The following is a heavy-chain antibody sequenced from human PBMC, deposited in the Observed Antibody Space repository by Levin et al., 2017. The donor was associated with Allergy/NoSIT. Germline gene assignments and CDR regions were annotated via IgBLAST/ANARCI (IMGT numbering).Heavy chain of an antibody. CDR2: IIPIFGTA. CDR1: GGTFSSYA. CDR3: ARDKGVVRGASYYYYGMDV. V-gene: IGHV1-69*13. J-gene: IGHJ6*02. Sequence: SVKVSCKASGGTFSSYAISWVRQAPGQGLEWMGGIIPIFGTANYAQKFQGRVTITADESTSTAYMELSSLRSEDTAVYYCARDKGVVRGASYYYYGMDVWGQGTTVTVSS. D-gene: IGHD3-10*01.